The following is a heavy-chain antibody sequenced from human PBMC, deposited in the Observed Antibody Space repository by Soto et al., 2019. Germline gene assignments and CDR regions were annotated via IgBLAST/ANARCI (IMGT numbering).Heavy chain of an antibody. CDR1: GFSLSTSGVG. CDR3: AHSAPYNWNPAASRVVHFDY. V-gene: IGHV2-5*02. J-gene: IGHJ4*02. D-gene: IGHD1-20*01. Sequence: QITLKESGPTLVKPTQTLTLTCTFSGFSLSTSGVGVGWIRQPPGKALEWLALIYWDDDKRYSPSLKSRLTITKDTSKNQVVLTMTNMDPVDTATYYCAHSAPYNWNPAASRVVHFDYWGQGTLVTVSS. CDR2: IYWDDDK.